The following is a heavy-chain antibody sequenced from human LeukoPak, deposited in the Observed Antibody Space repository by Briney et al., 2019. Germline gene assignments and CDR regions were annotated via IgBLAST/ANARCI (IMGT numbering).Heavy chain of an antibody. V-gene: IGHV3-23*01. CDR3: ANSRGHGSGNL. CDR1: GFTFSSYA. J-gene: IGHJ5*02. D-gene: IGHD3-10*01. CDR2: ISGSGDNT. Sequence: SGGSLRLSCAASGFTFSSYAMSWVRQAPGKGLEWVSGISGSGDNTYYADSVKGRFTISRDNSKNTLYVQVNSLGTEDTAAYYCANSRGHGSGNLWGQGTLVTVSS.